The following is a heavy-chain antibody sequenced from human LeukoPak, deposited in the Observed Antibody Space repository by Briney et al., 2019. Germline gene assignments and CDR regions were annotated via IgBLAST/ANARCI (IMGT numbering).Heavy chain of an antibody. D-gene: IGHD1-26*01. CDR1: GYTFTGYY. CDR2: INPNSGGT. Sequence: GASVKVSCKASGYTFTGYYIHWVRQAPGQGLEWMGRINPNSGGTNYAQKFQGRVTMTRDTSISTAYMELSRLRSDDTAVYYCARVARSSGSYGAAFDIWGQGTMVTVSS. CDR3: ARVARSSGSYGAAFDI. J-gene: IGHJ3*02. V-gene: IGHV1-2*06.